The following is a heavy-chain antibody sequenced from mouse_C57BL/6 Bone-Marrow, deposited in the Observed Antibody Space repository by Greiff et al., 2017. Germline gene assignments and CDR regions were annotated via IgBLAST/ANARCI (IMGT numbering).Heavy chain of an antibody. D-gene: IGHD2-1*01. CDR1: GYTFTDYN. CDR2: INPNNGGT. V-gene: IGHV1-18*01. CDR3: ARGGDGNYPYAKDN. Sequence: EVQLQQSGPELVKPGASVKIPCKASGYTFTDYNMDWVKQSHGKSLEWIGDINPNNGGTIYNQKFKGKATLTVDKSSSTAYMELRSLTSEDTAVYYCARGGDGNYPYAKDNWGQGTSVTVSA. J-gene: IGHJ4*01.